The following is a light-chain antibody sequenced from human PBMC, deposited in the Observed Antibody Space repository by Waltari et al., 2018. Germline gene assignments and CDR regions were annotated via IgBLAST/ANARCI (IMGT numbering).Light chain of an antibody. CDR3: QQYNNFSPWP. J-gene: IGKJ1*01. CDR1: QSISTS. CDR2: RAS. Sequence: IQVTQSPSTLSASVGDRVTVTCRVNQSISTSLAWYQQKPGNAPKLLIYRASNLEDGVPSRFSGSGSGTEFTLTISSLQPDDFATYYCQQYNNFSPWPCGQGTKVDIK. V-gene: IGKV1-5*03.